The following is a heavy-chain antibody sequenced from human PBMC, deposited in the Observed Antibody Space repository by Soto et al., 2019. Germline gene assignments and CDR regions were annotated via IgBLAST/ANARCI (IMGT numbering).Heavy chain of an antibody. V-gene: IGHV4-61*08. CDR3: ARVKRGYSYGSIIDF. D-gene: IGHD5-18*01. Sequence: SETLSLTFTVLGGSISTGDYYWSWIRQPPGKCLEWIGYIFYSGSTNYNPSLKSRVAISVDTSRNQFALKLRSVTAADTATYYCARVKRGYSYGSIIDFWGRGTLVTVSS. J-gene: IGHJ4*01. CDR2: IFYSGST. CDR1: GGSISTGDYY.